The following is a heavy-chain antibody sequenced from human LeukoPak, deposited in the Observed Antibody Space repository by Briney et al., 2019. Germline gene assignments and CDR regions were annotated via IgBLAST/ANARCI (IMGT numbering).Heavy chain of an antibody. D-gene: IGHD3-22*01. Sequence: ASVKVSCKASGYTFTGYYMHWVRQAPGQGLEWMGWINPNSGGTNYAQKFQGRVTMTRDMSISTAYMELSRLRSDDTAVYYCARDLDKNDYDSSDWFDPWGQGTLVTVSS. V-gene: IGHV1-2*02. J-gene: IGHJ5*02. CDR3: ARDLDKNDYDSSDWFDP. CDR1: GYTFTGYY. CDR2: INPNSGGT.